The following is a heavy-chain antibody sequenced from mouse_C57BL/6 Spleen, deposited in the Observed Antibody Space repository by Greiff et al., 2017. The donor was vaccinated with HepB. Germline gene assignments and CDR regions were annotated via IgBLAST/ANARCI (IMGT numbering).Heavy chain of an antibody. CDR2: IRSKSNNYAT. D-gene: IGHD2-2*01. CDR3: VRQTGYYYAMDY. V-gene: IGHV10-1*01. CDR1: GFSFNTYA. Sequence: EVKLMESGGGLVQPKGSLKLSCAASGFSFNTYAMNWVRQAPGKGLEWVARIRSKSNNYATYYADSVKDKFTISRDDSESMLYLQMNNLKTEDTAMYYCVRQTGYYYAMDYWGQGTSVTVSS. J-gene: IGHJ4*01.